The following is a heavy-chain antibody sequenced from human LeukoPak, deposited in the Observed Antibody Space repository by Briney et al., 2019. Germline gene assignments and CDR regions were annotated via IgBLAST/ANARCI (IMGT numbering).Heavy chain of an antibody. CDR3: AIRSGPPTWIDY. D-gene: IGHD2-15*01. Sequence: ASVKVSCKASGGTFSSYAISWVRQAPGQGLEWMGRIIPILGIANYAQKFQGRVTITGDKSTSTAYMELSSLRSEDTAVYYCAIRSGPPTWIDYWGQGTLVTVSS. V-gene: IGHV1-69*04. J-gene: IGHJ4*02. CDR1: GGTFSSYA. CDR2: IIPILGIA.